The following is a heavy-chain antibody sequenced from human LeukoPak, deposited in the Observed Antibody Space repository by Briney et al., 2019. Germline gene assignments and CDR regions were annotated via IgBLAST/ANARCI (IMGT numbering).Heavy chain of an antibody. J-gene: IGHJ3*02. Sequence: SQTLSLTCTVSGGSIISNRHYWSWIRQPAGKGLEWIGHIYSSGNTKYNPSHKSRLTMSIDSSKNQFSLILTSVTAADTAVYYCARVALITIHENDAFDIWGQGTVVTVSS. D-gene: IGHD3-3*01. CDR1: GGSIISNRHY. CDR2: IYSSGNT. CDR3: ARVALITIHENDAFDI. V-gene: IGHV4-61*09.